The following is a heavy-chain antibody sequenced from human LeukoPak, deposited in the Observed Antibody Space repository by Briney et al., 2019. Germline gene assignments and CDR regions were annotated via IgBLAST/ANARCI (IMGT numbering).Heavy chain of an antibody. D-gene: IGHD3-9*01. CDR1: GGSISSSSYY. V-gene: IGHV4-61*02. CDR2: IYTSGST. CDR3: ARDGLDILTGYSYNWFDP. Sequence: SETLSLTCTVSGGSISSSSYYWSWIRQPAGKGLEWIGRIYTSGSTNYNPSLKSRVTISVDTSKNQFSLKLSSVTAADTAVYYCARDGLDILTGYSYNWFDPWGQGTLVTVSS. J-gene: IGHJ5*02.